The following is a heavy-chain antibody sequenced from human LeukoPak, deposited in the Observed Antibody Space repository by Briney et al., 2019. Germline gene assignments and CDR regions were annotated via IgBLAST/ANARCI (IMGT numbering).Heavy chain of an antibody. Sequence: LETLSPTLTVSGCSISSFYWGLVPPPARKGPGWVWRIFNNGSTNYNPSLKSRVTMSVDTSKNQFSLKLSSVTAADTAVYYCARVRTYYYDSSGYLYYMDVWGKGTTVTVSS. CDR1: GCSISSFY. V-gene: IGHV4-4*07. CDR2: IFNNGST. D-gene: IGHD3-22*01. J-gene: IGHJ6*03. CDR3: ARVRTYYYDSSGYLYYMDV.